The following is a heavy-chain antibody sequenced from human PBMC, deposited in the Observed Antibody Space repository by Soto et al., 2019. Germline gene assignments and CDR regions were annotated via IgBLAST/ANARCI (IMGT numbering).Heavy chain of an antibody. CDR2: IWYDGSKK. Sequence: QVQLVESGGGVVQPGRSLRLSCAASGVTFSSYGMHWVRQAPGKGLEWVAVIWYDGSKKYYADSVKGRFTISRDNSENTLYLQMNGLRAEDTAVYYCARFRGSDSSGCFDYWGQGTLVTVSS. V-gene: IGHV3-33*01. D-gene: IGHD3-22*01. CDR3: ARFRGSDSSGCFDY. J-gene: IGHJ4*02. CDR1: GVTFSSYG.